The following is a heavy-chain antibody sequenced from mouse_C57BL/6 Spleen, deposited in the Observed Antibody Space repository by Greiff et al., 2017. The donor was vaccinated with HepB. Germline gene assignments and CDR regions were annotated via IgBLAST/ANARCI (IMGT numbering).Heavy chain of an antibody. Sequence: EVKLQESGPGLVKPSQSLSLTCSVTGYSITSGYYWNWIRQFPGNKLEWMGYISYDGSNNYNPSLKNRISITRDTSKNQFFLKLNSVTTEDTATYYCARWGAYFDYWGQGTTLTVSS. J-gene: IGHJ2*01. CDR1: GYSITSGYY. V-gene: IGHV3-6*01. CDR2: ISYDGSN. CDR3: ARWGAYFDY.